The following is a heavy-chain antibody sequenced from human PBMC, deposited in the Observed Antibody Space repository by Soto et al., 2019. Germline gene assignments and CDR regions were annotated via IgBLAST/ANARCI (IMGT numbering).Heavy chain of an antibody. Sequence: ASVKVSCKASGYTFTSYAMHWVRQAPGQRLEWMGWINAGNGNTKYSQKFQGRVTITRDTSASTAYMELSSLRSEDTAVYYCAKSGRFLEWLSSNNWFDPWGQGTLVTVSS. CDR3: AKSGRFLEWLSSNNWFDP. CDR2: INAGNGNT. D-gene: IGHD3-3*01. V-gene: IGHV1-3*01. J-gene: IGHJ5*02. CDR1: GYTFTSYA.